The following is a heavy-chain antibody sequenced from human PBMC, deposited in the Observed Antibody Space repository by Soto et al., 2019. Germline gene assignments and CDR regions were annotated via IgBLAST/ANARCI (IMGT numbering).Heavy chain of an antibody. D-gene: IGHD2-2*01. Sequence: EVQLVESGGGSVQPGGSLKLSCSTSGFTFSASHMHWVRQAPGKGLEWVGHMRSKADNYETAYGASVRGRFTVYRDDSKNTAYLQMDSLKAEDTAVYYCARQTVSCHDFWGQGTLVTVSS. CDR3: ARQTVSCHDF. J-gene: IGHJ4*02. V-gene: IGHV3-73*01. CDR2: MRSKADNYET. CDR1: GFTFSASH.